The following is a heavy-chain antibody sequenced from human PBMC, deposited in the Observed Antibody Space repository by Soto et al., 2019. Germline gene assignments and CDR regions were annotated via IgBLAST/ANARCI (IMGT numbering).Heavy chain of an antibody. J-gene: IGHJ6*02. V-gene: IGHV4-59*01. Sequence: QVQLQESGPGLVKPSETLSLTCSVSGGSISSDYWCWIRQPPGKGLEWIGYIYYTGSTNYNPSLKSRVTISVDTSKNQFYLNLRSVNAADTAVYYCAIALRGVGVVAAREMEVWGQGITVTVSS. CDR3: AIALRGVGVVAAREMEV. D-gene: IGHD2-15*01. CDR1: GGSISSDY. CDR2: IYYTGST.